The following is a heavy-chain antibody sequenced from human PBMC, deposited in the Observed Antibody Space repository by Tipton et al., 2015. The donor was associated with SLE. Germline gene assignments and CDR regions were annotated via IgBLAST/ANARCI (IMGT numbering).Heavy chain of an antibody. V-gene: IGHV4-39*07. CDR1: GDSVSSYY. D-gene: IGHD6-19*01. J-gene: IGHJ4*02. Sequence: TLSLTCSVSGDSVSSYYWGWIRQPPGKGLEWIGTIYYSGSTYYNSSLRSRVTISVDTSENQFSLKLSSVTAADTAVYYCARQVSGTGYFDYWGQGTLVTVSS. CDR3: ARQVSGTGYFDY. CDR2: IYYSGST.